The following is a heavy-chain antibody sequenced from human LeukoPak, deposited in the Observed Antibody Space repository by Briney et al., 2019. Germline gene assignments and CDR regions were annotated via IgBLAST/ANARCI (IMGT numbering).Heavy chain of an antibody. D-gene: IGHD6-19*01. Sequence: GGSLRLSCAASGFTFSSYDMHWVRQVAGKGLEWVSSIGTIGDTFYPGSVKGRFTISSENAKNSLYLQMNSLSAGETAVYYCARATVIGTVPVPGFLDVWGKGTTVTVSS. CDR2: IGTIGDT. J-gene: IGHJ6*04. CDR1: GFTFSSYD. V-gene: IGHV3-13*01. CDR3: ARATVIGTVPVPGFLDV.